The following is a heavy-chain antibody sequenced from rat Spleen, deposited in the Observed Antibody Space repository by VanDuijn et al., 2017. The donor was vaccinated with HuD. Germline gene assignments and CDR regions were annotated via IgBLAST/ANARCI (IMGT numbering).Heavy chain of an antibody. CDR2: IGTGGGNT. V-gene: IGHV5S13*01. CDR1: GLPSRLYG. Sequence: EVQLVDHGGGLWKLGKSLNLSCAPSGLPSRLYGMAWVGQAPTKGLEWVASIGTGGGNTYYRDSVKGRFTISRDNAKNTLYLQMDSLRSEDTATYYCARETGYNSYFDYWGQGVMVTVSS. J-gene: IGHJ2*01. D-gene: IGHD1-4*01. CDR3: ARETGYNSYFDY.